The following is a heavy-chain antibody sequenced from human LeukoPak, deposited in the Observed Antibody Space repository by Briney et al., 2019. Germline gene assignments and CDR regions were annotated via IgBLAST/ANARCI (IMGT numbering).Heavy chain of an antibody. CDR3: ASLKVEAYGMDV. Sequence: SDPLSLPCSVWGRPLSRYHWRWLRQPPGKGREGIGYIYYCESTKYNPSLKSRVTISVDTSKNQFSLKLSSVTAADTGVYYCASLKVEAYGMDVWGQGTTVTVSS. V-gene: IGHV4-59*07. CDR1: GRPLSRYH. J-gene: IGHJ6*02. CDR2: IYYCEST.